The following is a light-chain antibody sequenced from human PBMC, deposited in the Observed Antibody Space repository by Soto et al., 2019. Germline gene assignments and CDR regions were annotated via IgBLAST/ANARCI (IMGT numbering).Light chain of an antibody. CDR1: TSNIGAGYD. V-gene: IGLV1-40*01. Sequence: QSVLTQPPSVSGAPGQRVAISCTGSTSNIGAGYDVHWYQQHPGKAPKLMIYHVTYRPSGVSNRYSGSKSGNSASLTISGLQADAEADYYCCSLPKSHTYAFGSGTKVTV. J-gene: IGLJ1*01. CDR2: HVT. CDR3: CSLPKSHTYA.